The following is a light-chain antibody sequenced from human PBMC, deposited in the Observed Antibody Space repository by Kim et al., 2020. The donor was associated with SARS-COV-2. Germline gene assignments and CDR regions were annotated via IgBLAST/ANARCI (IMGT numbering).Light chain of an antibody. CDR2: RNN. Sequence: ELTQPPSASGTPGQRVTISCSGSSSNIGSNYVYWYQQLPGTAPKLLIYRNNQRPSGVPDRFSGSKSGTSASLAISGLRSEDEADYYCAAWDDSLSVGVFGGGTQLTVL. J-gene: IGLJ3*02. CDR3: AAWDDSLSVGV. CDR1: SSNIGSNY. V-gene: IGLV1-47*01.